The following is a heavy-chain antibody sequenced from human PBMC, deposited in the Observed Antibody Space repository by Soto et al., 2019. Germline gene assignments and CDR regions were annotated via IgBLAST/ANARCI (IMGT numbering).Heavy chain of an antibody. CDR1: GFNFGNYA. J-gene: IGHJ4*02. CDR3: AKDKGGTPYYIDS. Sequence: VVLVESGGGLVQPGRSLRLSCAVSGFNFGNYAMHWVRQAPGKGLEWVAAINWNSDKVAYAGSEVGRFTIFRDSAKNSLHLQMNDLTTEDTAFYYCAKDKGGTPYYIDSWGQGILVTVSS. CDR2: INWNSDKV. V-gene: IGHV3-9*01. D-gene: IGHD6-25*01.